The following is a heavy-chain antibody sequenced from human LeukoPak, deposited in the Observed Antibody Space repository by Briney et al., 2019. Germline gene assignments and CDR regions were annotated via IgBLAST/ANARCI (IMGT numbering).Heavy chain of an antibody. CDR3: ARDTATVTTFNYYYGMDV. CDR1: GGTFSSYA. V-gene: IGHV1-69*04. Sequence: AASVKVSCKASGGTFSSYAISWVRPAPGQGLEWMGRIIPILGIANYAQKFQGRVTITADKSTSTAYMELSSLRSEDTAVYYCARDTATVTTFNYYYGMDVWGQGTTVTVSS. D-gene: IGHD4-11*01. CDR2: IIPILGIA. J-gene: IGHJ6*02.